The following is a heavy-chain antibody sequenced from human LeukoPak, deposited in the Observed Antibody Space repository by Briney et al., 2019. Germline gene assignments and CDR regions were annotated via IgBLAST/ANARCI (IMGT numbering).Heavy chain of an antibody. CDR3: ARDHRHSSSLDY. CDR1: GYTFTSYG. CDR2: INPSGGST. D-gene: IGHD6-13*01. J-gene: IGHJ4*02. Sequence: ASVKVSCKASGYTFTSYGISWVRQAPGQGLEWMGIINPSGGSTSYAQKFQGRVTMTRDTSTSTVYMELSSLRSEDTAVYYCARDHRHSSSLDYWGQGTLVTVSS. V-gene: IGHV1-46*01.